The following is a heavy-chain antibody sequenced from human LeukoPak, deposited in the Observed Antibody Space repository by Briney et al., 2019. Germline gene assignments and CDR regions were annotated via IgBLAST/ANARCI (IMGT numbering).Heavy chain of an antibody. J-gene: IGHJ4*02. CDR3: ARDRGSFDY. V-gene: IGHV3-64*01. CDR2: ISSNGGST. D-gene: IGHD5-12*01. Sequence: GGSLRLSCAASGFTFSSYAMHWVRQAPGKGLEYVSAISSNGGSTYYANSVKGRFIISRDNSKNTLYLQMGSLRAEDMAVYYCARDRGSFDYWGQGTLVTVSS. CDR1: GFTFSSYA.